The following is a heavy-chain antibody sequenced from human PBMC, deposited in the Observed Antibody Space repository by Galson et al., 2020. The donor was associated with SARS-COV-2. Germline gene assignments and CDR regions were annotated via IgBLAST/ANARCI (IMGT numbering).Heavy chain of an antibody. V-gene: IGHV4-39*01. CDR2: IYYSGST. D-gene: IGHD2-8*01. CDR3: ARLIGTNGDRGPNDS. CDR1: GGSISSSSSY. J-gene: IGHJ4*02. Sequence: SETLSLTCSVSGGSISSSSSYWGWIRQPPGKGLEWIGSIYYSGSTYYNPSLKSRVTISVDTSKSQFSLRLTSVTAADTAVYYCARLIGTNGDRGPNDSWGQGTLVTVSS.